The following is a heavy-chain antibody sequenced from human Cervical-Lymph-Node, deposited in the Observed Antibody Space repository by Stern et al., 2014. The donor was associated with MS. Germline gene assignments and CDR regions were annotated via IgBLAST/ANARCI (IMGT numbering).Heavy chain of an antibody. CDR3: AREDELGGTA. V-gene: IGHV3-48*02. CDR1: GFTFSSYS. D-gene: IGHD1-14*01. CDR2: ISSSSSTI. J-gene: IGHJ5*02. Sequence: EMQLVESGGGLVQPGGSLRLSCAASGFTFSSYSMNWVRQAPGKGLEWVSYISSSSSTIYYADSVKGRFTISIDNAKNSLYLQRNSLRDEDTAVYYCAREDELGGTAWGQGTLVTVSS.